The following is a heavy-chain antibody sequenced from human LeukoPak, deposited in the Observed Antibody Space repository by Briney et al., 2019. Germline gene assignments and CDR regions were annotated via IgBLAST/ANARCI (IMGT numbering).Heavy chain of an antibody. J-gene: IGHJ3*02. CDR2: IDWDDDK. V-gene: IGHV2-70*04. CDR1: GFSLSTSGMR. CDR3: ARARYSSGWCTPYDAFDI. D-gene: IGHD6-19*01. Sequence: ESGPTLVKPTQTLTLTCTFSGFSLSTSGMRVSWIRQPPGKALEWLARIDWDDDKFYSTSLKTRLTISKDTSKNQVVLTMTNMDPVDTATYDCARARYSSGWCTPYDAFDIWGQGTMVTVSS.